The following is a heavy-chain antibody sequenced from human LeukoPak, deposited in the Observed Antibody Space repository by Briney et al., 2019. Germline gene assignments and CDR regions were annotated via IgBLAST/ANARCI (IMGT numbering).Heavy chain of an antibody. V-gene: IGHV3-30-3*01. CDR3: ARSMEYSSSWYPTQGPYYYYGMDV. CDR2: ISYDGSNK. CDR1: GFTFSSYA. Sequence: VEAGGSLRLSCAASGFTFSSYAMHWVRQAPGKGLEWVAVISYDGSNKYYADSVKGRFTISRDNSKNTLYLQMNSLRAEDTAVYYCARSMEYSSSWYPTQGPYYYYGMDVWGQGTTVTVSS. D-gene: IGHD6-13*01. J-gene: IGHJ6*02.